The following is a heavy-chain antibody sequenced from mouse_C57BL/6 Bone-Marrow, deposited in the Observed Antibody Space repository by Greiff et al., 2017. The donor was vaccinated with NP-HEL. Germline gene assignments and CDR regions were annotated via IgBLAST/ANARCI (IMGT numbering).Heavy chain of an antibody. V-gene: IGHV1-81*01. CDR3: ALGGFDY. CDR1: GYTFTSYG. Sequence: VQLKQSGAELARPGASVKLSCKASGYTFTSYGISWVKQRTGQGLEWIGEIYPRSGNTYYNEKFKGKATLTADKSSSTAYMELRSLTSEDSAVYFCALGGFDYWGQGTTLTVSS. D-gene: IGHD2-10*02. J-gene: IGHJ2*01. CDR2: IYPRSGNT.